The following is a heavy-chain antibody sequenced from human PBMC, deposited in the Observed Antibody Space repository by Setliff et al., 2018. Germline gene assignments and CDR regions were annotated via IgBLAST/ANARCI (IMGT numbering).Heavy chain of an antibody. CDR1: GGSISSSNW. CDR2: IYHSGST. D-gene: IGHD3-3*01. CDR3: ARRVDYDFWSGHTDY. V-gene: IGHV4-4*02. J-gene: IGHJ4*02. Sequence: PSETLSLTCAVSGGSISSSNWWSWVRQPPGKGLEWIGKIYHSGSTNYNPSLKSRVTISVDKSKNQFSLKLSSVTAADTAVYYCARRVDYDFWSGHTDYWGQGTLVTVSS.